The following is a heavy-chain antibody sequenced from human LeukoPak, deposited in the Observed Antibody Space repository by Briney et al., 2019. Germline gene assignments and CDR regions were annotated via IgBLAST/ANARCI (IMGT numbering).Heavy chain of an antibody. J-gene: IGHJ4*02. CDR1: GFTFSSYG. CDR2: ISGSGDST. CDR3: AKDRGYSGYGMDY. V-gene: IGHV3-23*01. Sequence: GGSLRLSCAASGFTFSSYGLNWVRQAPGKGLEWVSGISGSGDSTYYADSVKGRFTISGDNSKNTLYLQMNSLRAEDTAIYYCAKDRGYSGYGMDYWGQGTLVTVSS. D-gene: IGHD5-12*01.